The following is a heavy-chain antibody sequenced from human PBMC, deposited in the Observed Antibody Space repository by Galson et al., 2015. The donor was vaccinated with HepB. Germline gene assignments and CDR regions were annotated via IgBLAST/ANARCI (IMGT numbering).Heavy chain of an antibody. D-gene: IGHD3-16*01. CDR2: ISKSSSPI. V-gene: IGHV3-48*01. Sequence: SLRLSCAASGFTFSSYSMNWVRQAPGKGLEWVSCISKSSSPIYYAESVKGRFTISRDNAKNSLYLQMNSLRAEDTAVYYCARDLSANFGAGFYFDSWGQGILVTASS. J-gene: IGHJ4*02. CDR1: GFTFSSYS. CDR3: ARDLSANFGAGFYFDS.